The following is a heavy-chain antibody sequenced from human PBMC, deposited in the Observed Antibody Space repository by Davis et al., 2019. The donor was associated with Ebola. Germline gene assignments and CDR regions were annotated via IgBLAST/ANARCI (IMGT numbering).Heavy chain of an antibody. CDR2: ISGRGGST. V-gene: IGHV3-23*01. CDR3: AKVPAKNSGSYDY. J-gene: IGHJ4*02. CDR1: GFTFSSYA. Sequence: PGGSLRLSCAASGFTFSSYAMSWVRQAPGKGLEWVSAISGRGGSTYYADSVKGRFTLSRDNSKNTLYLQMNSLRAEDTAVYYCAKVPAKNSGSYDYWGQGTLVTVSS. D-gene: IGHD1-26*01.